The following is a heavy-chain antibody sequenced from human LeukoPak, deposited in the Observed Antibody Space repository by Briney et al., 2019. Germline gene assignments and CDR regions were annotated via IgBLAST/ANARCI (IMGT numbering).Heavy chain of an antibody. J-gene: IGHJ1*01. Sequence: ASVRVSCKASGYTLSSLSISWVRQAPGQGLEWMGWISAYNGNKNYAQKLQGRVTMTTDTSTNTAYMELRSLRSDDTAVYYCARGDCSGGGCYLPEHFRHWGQGTLVSVSS. CDR3: ARGDCSGGGCYLPEHFRH. V-gene: IGHV1-18*01. D-gene: IGHD2-15*01. CDR2: ISAYNGNK. CDR1: GYTLSSLS.